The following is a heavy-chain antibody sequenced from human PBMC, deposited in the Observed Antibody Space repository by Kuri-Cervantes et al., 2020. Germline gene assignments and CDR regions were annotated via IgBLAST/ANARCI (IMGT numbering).Heavy chain of an antibody. V-gene: IGHV4-34*01. J-gene: IGHJ6*03. CDR1: GGSFSGYY. D-gene: IGHD2-2*01. CDR2: INHSGST. CDR3: ARRCPFGGVVVPAAKYYYYYYMDV. Sequence: SETLSLTCAVYGGSFSGYYWSWIRQPPGKGLEWIGEINHSGSTNYNPSLKSRVTISVDTSKNQFSLKLSSVTAADTAVYYCARRCPFGGVVVPAAKYYYYYYMDVWGKGTTVTVSS.